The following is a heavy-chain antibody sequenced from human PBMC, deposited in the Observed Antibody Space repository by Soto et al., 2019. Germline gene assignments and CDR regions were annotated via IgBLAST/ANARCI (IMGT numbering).Heavy chain of an antibody. CDR3: AKDRLGAWIAARRLDP. Sequence: PGGSLRLSCGASGFSFSSYSLNWVRQAPGKGLEWVSYISMTSSSLDYADSVKGRFTISRDNAKNSLYLQMNSLRAEDTAVYYCAKDRLGAWIAARRLDPSVQGTLVTVSS. CDR1: GFSFSSYS. D-gene: IGHD6-6*01. V-gene: IGHV3-48*01. J-gene: IGHJ5*02. CDR2: ISMTSSSL.